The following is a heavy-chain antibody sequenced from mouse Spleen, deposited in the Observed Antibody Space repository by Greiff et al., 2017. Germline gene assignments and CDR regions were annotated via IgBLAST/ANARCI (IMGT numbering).Heavy chain of an antibody. J-gene: IGHJ4*01. D-gene: IGHD6-5*01. Sequence: EVKLVESGGGLVKPGGSLKLSCAASGFTFSSYAMSWVRQTPEKRLEWVAYISSGGGNTYYPDSVKGRFTISRDNAKNTLYLQMSSLRSEDTALYYCARDQEPKFSTMDYWGQGTSVTVSS. V-gene: IGHV5-9*01. CDR1: GFTFSSYA. CDR3: ARDQEPKFSTMDY. CDR2: ISSGGGNT.